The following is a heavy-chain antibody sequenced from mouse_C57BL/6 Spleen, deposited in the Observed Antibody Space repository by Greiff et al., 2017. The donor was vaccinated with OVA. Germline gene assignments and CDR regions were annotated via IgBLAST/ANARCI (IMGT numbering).Heavy chain of an antibody. V-gene: IGHV4-1*01. CDR2: INPDSSTI. CDR1: GIDFSRYW. J-gene: IGHJ3*01. Sequence: EVMLVESGGGLVQPGGSLKLSCAASGIDFSRYWMSWVRRAPGKGLEWIGEINPDSSTINYAPSLKDKFIISRDNAKNTLYLQMSKVRSEDTALYYCARQDDYDEGAWFAYWGQGTLVTVSA. D-gene: IGHD2-4*01. CDR3: ARQDDYDEGAWFAY.